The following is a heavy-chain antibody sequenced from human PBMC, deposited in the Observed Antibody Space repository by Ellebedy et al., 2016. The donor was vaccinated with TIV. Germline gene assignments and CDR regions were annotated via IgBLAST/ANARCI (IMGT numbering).Heavy chain of an antibody. V-gene: IGHV3-30-3*01. Sequence: GGSLRLSXAASGFTFSSYAMHWVRQAPGKGLEWVAVISYDGSNKYYADSVKGRFTISRDNSKNTLYLQMNSLRAEDTALYYCAKDRGYSYGYFDYWGQGTLVTVSS. D-gene: IGHD5-18*01. CDR2: ISYDGSNK. CDR1: GFTFSSYA. J-gene: IGHJ4*02. CDR3: AKDRGYSYGYFDY.